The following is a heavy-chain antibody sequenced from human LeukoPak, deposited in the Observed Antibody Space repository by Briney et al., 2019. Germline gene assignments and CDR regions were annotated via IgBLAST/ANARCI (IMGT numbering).Heavy chain of an antibody. CDR3: ARGRRGYSYGSRPDY. J-gene: IGHJ4*02. CDR2: ISGSGGST. Sequence: PGGSLRLSCAASGFTFSSYAMSWVRQAPGKGLEWVSAISGSGGSTYYADSVKGRFTISRDNAKNTLYLQMNSLRAEDTAVYYCARGRRGYSYGSRPDYWGQGTLVTVSS. V-gene: IGHV3-23*01. D-gene: IGHD5-18*01. CDR1: GFTFSSYA.